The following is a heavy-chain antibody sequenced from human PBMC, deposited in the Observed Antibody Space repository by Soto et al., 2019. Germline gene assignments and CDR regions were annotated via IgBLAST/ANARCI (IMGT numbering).Heavy chain of an antibody. V-gene: IGHV4-30-4*01. CDR2: MYYSVKT. Sequence: SETLSLTCTVSGGSISSGDYSCSWIRQPPGKGLEWIGSMYYSVKTYSNSSLKSRLTISVDTAKNQFSLKLRSVTAADTAVYYCAGGGPRAGVSQYFETWGQGTLVTVSS. CDR3: AGGGPRAGVSQYFET. CDR1: GGSISSGDYS. J-gene: IGHJ4*02. D-gene: IGHD6-13*01.